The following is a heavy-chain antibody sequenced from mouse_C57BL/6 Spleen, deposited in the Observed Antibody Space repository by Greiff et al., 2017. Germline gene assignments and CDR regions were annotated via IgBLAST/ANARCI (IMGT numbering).Heavy chain of an antibody. V-gene: IGHV1-74*01. CDR2: VHPSDSDT. CDR1: GYTFTSYW. J-gene: IGHJ1*03. Sequence: QVQLQQPGAELVKPGASVKVSCKASGYTFTSYWMHWVKQRPGQGLEWIGRVHPSDSDTNYNQKFKGKATLTVDKSSSTAYMQLSSLTSEDSAVYYCAFITTVVGDWDFDGWGTGTTVTVSS. D-gene: IGHD1-1*01. CDR3: AFITTVVGDWDFDG.